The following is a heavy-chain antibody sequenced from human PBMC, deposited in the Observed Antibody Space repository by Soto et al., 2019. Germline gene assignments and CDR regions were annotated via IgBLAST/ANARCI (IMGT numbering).Heavy chain of an antibody. CDR2: IIPVFGTP. J-gene: IGHJ4*02. V-gene: IGHV1-69*06. Sequence: QVQLEQSGSEVQKSGSSVKVSCKASGYSFSSHAITWVRQAPGQGLEWMGGIIPVFGTPTYAQKFQGRLTISADKSKNTSSLELGSLRSEDTAVYYCARGGALSTSWYWGDGLDSWGQGTQVTVSS. D-gene: IGHD6-13*01. CDR1: GYSFSSHA. CDR3: ARGGALSTSWYWGDGLDS.